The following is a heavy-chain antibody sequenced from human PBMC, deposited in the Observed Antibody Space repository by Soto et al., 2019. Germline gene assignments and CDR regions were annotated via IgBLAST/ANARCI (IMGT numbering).Heavy chain of an antibody. V-gene: IGHV1-2*02. D-gene: IGHD3-3*01. CDR1: GYPVTAYY. J-gene: IGHJ3*02. CDR3: ARGGGVGVAGSAAFDM. CDR2: INPATGAA. Sequence: QLHLVQSGAVVKKPGASVTVSCSASGYPVTAYYMHWVRQAPGRGLEWMGGINPATGAAKYTQTFQGRVPMTRDTSKSKVFMELSGLKSGDPAVFYWARGGGVGVAGSAAFDMWGQGTLVTVSS.